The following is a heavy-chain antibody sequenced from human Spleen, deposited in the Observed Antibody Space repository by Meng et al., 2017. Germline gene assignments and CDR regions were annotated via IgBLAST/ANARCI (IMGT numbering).Heavy chain of an antibody. CDR1: GFTFSSYA. Sequence: GESLKISCAASGFTFSSYAMHWVRQAPGKGLEWVAVVSYDGSDTYYADSVKGRFTISRDHSKNTLHLQMNSLGAEDTAVYYCARVMVRGVFPYYFDYWGQGTLVTVSS. V-gene: IGHV3-30*01. D-gene: IGHD3-10*01. CDR3: ARVMVRGVFPYYFDY. CDR2: VSYDGSDT. J-gene: IGHJ4*02.